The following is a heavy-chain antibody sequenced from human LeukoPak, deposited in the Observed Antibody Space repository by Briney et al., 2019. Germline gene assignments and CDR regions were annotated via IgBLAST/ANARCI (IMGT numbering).Heavy chain of an antibody. V-gene: IGHV3-23*01. D-gene: IGHD6-13*01. CDR2: ITASGDRT. Sequence: GGPLRLSCAAAGFIFSNNAMTWVRQAPGKGLEWVSSITASGDRTFNADSVKGRFTISRDNSKNTLYLLMNSLRAEDTALYYCARSTAASASDYWGQGTLVTVSS. J-gene: IGHJ4*02. CDR1: GFIFSNNA. CDR3: ARSTAASASDY.